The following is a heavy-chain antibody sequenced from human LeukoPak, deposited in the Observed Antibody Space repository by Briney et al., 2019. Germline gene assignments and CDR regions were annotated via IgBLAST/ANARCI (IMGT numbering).Heavy chain of an antibody. CDR1: GYTFTGYY. V-gene: IGHV1-2*02. CDR2: INPNSGGT. CDR3: AREPYSSSCLGY. Sequence: GASVKVSCKASGYTFTGYYMHWVRQAPGQGLEWMGWINPNSGGTDYAQKFQGRVTMTRDTSISTAYMELSRLRSDDTAVYYCAREPYSSSCLGYWGQGTLVTVSS. D-gene: IGHD6-13*01. J-gene: IGHJ4*02.